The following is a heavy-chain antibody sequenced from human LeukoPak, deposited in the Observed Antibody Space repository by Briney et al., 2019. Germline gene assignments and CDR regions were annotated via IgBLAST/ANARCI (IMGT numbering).Heavy chain of an antibody. Sequence: SETLSLTCTVSGGSISNFFWTWIRQPAAKGLEWIGRIYTSGSTNYNPSLKSRVTMSVDTSKNQFSLKLSSVTAADTAVYYCARVAERGYSYGFDYWGQGTLVTVSS. D-gene: IGHD5-18*01. CDR1: GGSISNFF. CDR2: IYTSGST. J-gene: IGHJ4*02. CDR3: ARVAERGYSYGFDY. V-gene: IGHV4-4*07.